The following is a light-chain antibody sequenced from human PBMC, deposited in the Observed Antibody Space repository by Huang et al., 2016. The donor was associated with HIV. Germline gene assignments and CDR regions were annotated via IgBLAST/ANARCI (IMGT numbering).Light chain of an antibody. Sequence: DLVMTPSPLSLPVTPGEPASISCRSSQSLLHSNGYNYLDWYLQKPGQSPQLLLYLGSNRASGVPDRFSGSGSGTDFTLKISSVEADDVGVYYCMQARQTPRTFGQGTKVEIK. V-gene: IGKV2-28*01. CDR3: MQARQTPRT. J-gene: IGKJ1*01. CDR1: QSLLHSNGYNY. CDR2: LGS.